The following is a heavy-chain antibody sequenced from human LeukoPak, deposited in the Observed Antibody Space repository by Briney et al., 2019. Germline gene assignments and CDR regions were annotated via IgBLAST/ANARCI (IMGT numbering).Heavy chain of an antibody. Sequence: PSETLSLTCAVYGGSFSGYYWSWIRQPPGKGLEWIGEINHSGSTNYNPSLKSRVTISVDTSKNQFSLKLSSVTAADTAVYYCARWYYDYVWGSYRYPGHFDNWGQGTLVTVSS. CDR2: INHSGST. D-gene: IGHD3-16*02. CDR1: GGSFSGYY. CDR3: ARWYYDYVWGSYRYPGHFDN. V-gene: IGHV4-34*01. J-gene: IGHJ4*02.